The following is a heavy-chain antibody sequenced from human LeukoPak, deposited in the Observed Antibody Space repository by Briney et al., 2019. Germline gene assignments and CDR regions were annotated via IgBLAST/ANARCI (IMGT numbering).Heavy chain of an antibody. CDR1: GGSISGYY. CDR3: ARQTTQLWSDY. Sequence: SETLSLTCTVSGGSISGYYWSWIRQPPGKGLEWIGYIYYSGSTNYNPSLKSRVTISVDTSKNQFSLKLSSVTAADTAVYYCARQTTQLWSDYWGQGTLVTVSS. CDR2: IYYSGST. J-gene: IGHJ4*02. V-gene: IGHV4-59*01. D-gene: IGHD5-18*01.